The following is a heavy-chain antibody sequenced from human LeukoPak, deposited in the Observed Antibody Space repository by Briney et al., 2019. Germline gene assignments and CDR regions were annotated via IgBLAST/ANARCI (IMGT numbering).Heavy chain of an antibody. CDR1: GGTFSSYA. CDR2: IIPIFGIA. V-gene: IGHV1-69*04. CDR3: ARVRGGGPDAFDI. J-gene: IGHJ3*02. D-gene: IGHD2-15*01. Sequence: SVKVSCKASGGTFSSYAISWVRQAPGQGLEWMGRIIPIFGIANYAQKFQGRVTITADKSTSTAYMELSSLRSEDTAVYYCARVRGGGPDAFDIWGQGTKVTVSS.